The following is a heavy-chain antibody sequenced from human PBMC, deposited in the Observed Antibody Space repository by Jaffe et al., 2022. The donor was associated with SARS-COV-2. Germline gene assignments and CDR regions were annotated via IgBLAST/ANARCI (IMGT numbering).Heavy chain of an antibody. CDR3: AHQGGSYWHYYYYMDV. J-gene: IGHJ6*03. V-gene: IGHV2-5*02. CDR2: IYWDDDK. D-gene: IGHD1-26*01. CDR1: GFSLSTSGVG. Sequence: QITLKESGPTLVKPTQTLTLTCTFSGFSLSTSGVGVGWIRQPPGKALEWLALIYWDDDKRYSPSLKSRLTITKDTSKNQVVLTMTNMDPVDTATYYCAHQGGSYWHYYYYMDVWGKGTTVTVSS.